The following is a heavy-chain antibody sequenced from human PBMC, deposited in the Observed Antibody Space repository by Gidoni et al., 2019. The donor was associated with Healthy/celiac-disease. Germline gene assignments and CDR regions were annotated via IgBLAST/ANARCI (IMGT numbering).Heavy chain of an antibody. CDR1: GFTFSSYA. CDR2: ISGSGGST. V-gene: IGHV3-23*04. D-gene: IGHD5-18*01. Sequence: EVQLVESGGGLVQPGGSLRLSCAASGFTFSSYAMSWVRQAPGKGLEWVSAISGSGGSTYYADSVKGRFTISRDNSKNTLYLQMNSLRAEDTAVYYCAKKGDTAMVETYYFDYWGQGTLVTVSS. CDR3: AKKGDTAMVETYYFDY. J-gene: IGHJ4*02.